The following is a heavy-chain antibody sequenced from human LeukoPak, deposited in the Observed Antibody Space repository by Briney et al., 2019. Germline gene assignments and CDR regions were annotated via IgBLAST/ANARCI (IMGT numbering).Heavy chain of an antibody. Sequence: GGSLRLSCAASGFTVSSNYMSWVRQAPGKGLEWVSVIYSSGSTYYADSVKGRFTISRDNSKNTLHLQMNTLRAEDTAVYYCATTLYYDSSAPESWGQGTLVTVSS. CDR3: ATTLYYDSSAPES. CDR2: IYSSGST. J-gene: IGHJ4*02. CDR1: GFTVSSNY. V-gene: IGHV3-53*01. D-gene: IGHD3-22*01.